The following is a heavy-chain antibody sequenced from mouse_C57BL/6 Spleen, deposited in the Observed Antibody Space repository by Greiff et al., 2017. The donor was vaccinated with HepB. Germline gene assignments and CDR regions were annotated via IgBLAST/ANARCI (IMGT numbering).Heavy chain of an antibody. CDR1: GYTFTSYW. CDR2: IDPSDSET. J-gene: IGHJ2*01. D-gene: IGHD2-5*01. Sequence: VQLQQSGAELVRPGSSVKLSCKASGYTFTSYWMHWVKQRPIQGLEWIGNIDPSDSETHYNQKFKDKATLTVDKSSSTAYMQLSSLTSEDSAVYYCARSRYSNYEEYYFDYWGHSTTLTVSS. V-gene: IGHV1-52*01. CDR3: ARSRYSNYEEYYFDY.